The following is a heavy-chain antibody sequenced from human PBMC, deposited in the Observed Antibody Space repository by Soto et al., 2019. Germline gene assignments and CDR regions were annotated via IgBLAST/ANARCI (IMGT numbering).Heavy chain of an antibody. V-gene: IGHV3-53*04. CDR3: ARGYTSDTNDYPLSYFDL. CDR2: IYSGGTT. Sequence: EVQLVESGGGLVQPGGSLRLSCAASGFTVSSNYMTWVRQAPGKGLEWVAVIYSGGTTFYAGSVEGRFTMSRHESKNTLYLQMNSLTTEDAAVYYCARGYTSDTNDYPLSYFDLWGRGTLVAVSS. J-gene: IGHJ2*01. D-gene: IGHD2-8*01. CDR1: GFTVSSNY.